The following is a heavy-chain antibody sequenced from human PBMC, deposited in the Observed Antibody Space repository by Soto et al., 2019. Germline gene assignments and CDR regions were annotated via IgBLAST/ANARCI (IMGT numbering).Heavy chain of an antibody. V-gene: IGHV4-59*01. D-gene: IGHD5-12*01. J-gene: IGHJ4*02. Sequence: SKTLSLTCTVSGGSISSYYWGWIRQPPGKGLEWIGYIYYSGSTNYNPSLKSRVTISVDTSKNQFSLKLSSVTAADTAVYYCARVRGYDLYYFDYWGQGTLVTVSS. CDR3: ARVRGYDLYYFDY. CDR1: GGSISSYY. CDR2: IYYSGST.